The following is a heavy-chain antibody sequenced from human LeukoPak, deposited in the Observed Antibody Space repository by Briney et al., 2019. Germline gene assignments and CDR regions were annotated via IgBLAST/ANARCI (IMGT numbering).Heavy chain of an antibody. CDR3: AREQSSGWFDY. Sequence: GGSLRLSCTVSGFTVSSNSMSWVRQAPGKGLEWVSFIYSDNTHYSDSVKGRFTISRDNSKNTLYLQMNSLRAEDTAVYYCAREQSSGWFDYWGQGTLVTVSS. CDR1: GFTVSSNS. CDR2: IYSDNT. J-gene: IGHJ5*01. D-gene: IGHD6-19*01. V-gene: IGHV3-53*01.